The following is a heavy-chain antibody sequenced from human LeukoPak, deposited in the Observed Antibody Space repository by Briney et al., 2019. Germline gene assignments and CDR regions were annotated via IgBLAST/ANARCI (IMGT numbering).Heavy chain of an antibody. CDR1: GYTFIDYY. CDR3: ASDLPSTSNWELDY. V-gene: IGHV1-2*06. CDR2: INPNSGGS. D-gene: IGHD7-27*01. J-gene: IGHJ4*02. Sequence: ASVKVSCKASGYTFIDYYIHWVRQAPGQGLEWMGRINPNSGGSNYAQNFQGRVTMTRDTSISTAYMELSRLRSDDTAMYYCASDLPSTSNWELDYWGQGTLVTVSS.